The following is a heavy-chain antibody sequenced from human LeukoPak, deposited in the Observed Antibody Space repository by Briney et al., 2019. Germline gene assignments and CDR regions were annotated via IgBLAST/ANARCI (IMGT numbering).Heavy chain of an antibody. J-gene: IGHJ4*02. Sequence: ASVKVSCKVSGYTLTELSMHWVRQAPGKGLEWMGGFDPEDDETAYAQKFQGRLTLTEDTSTDTAYMELSSLRSEDTAVYYCATDLLQTIASAGTMSYWGQGTLVTVSS. V-gene: IGHV1-24*01. CDR1: GYTLTELS. D-gene: IGHD6-13*01. CDR2: FDPEDDET. CDR3: ATDLLQTIASAGTMSY.